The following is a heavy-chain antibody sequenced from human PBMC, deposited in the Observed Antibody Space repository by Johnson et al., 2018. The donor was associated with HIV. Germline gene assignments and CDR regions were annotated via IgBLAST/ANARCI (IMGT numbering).Heavy chain of an antibody. Sequence: EVQLVESGGGLIQPGGSLRLSCAASRFSVSSNYMTWVRQAPGKGLEWVSVIYSGGSTYYADSVRGRFTISRDNSKNTLYMEMISLRADDTATYYCAKTGVGATDAAFDIWGQGTMVTVSS. V-gene: IGHV3-53*01. CDR2: IYSGGST. CDR3: AKTGVGATDAAFDI. CDR1: RFSVSSNY. J-gene: IGHJ3*02. D-gene: IGHD1-26*01.